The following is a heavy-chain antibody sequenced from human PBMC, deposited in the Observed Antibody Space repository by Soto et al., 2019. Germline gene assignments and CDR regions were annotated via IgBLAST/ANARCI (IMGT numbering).Heavy chain of an antibody. CDR1: GGTFSSYA. D-gene: IGHD2-15*01. V-gene: IGHV1-69*01. CDR2: IIPIFGTA. J-gene: IGHJ4*02. Sequence: QVQLAQSGAEVKKPGSSVKVSCKASGGTFSSYAISWVRQAPGQRLEWMGGIIPIFGTANYAQKFQGRVTITADESTSTAYMELSSLRSEDTAVYYCARDSHCSGGSCYLDYWGQGTLVTVSS. CDR3: ARDSHCSGGSCYLDY.